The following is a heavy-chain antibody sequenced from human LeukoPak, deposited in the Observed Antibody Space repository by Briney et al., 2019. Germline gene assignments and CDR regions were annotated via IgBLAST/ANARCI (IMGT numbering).Heavy chain of an antibody. D-gene: IGHD2/OR15-2a*01. CDR1: GGSISSYY. J-gene: IGHJ3*02. V-gene: IGHV4-59*01. CDR3: ARDSRVIGALDI. CDR2: IQYSGST. Sequence: SETLSLTCTVSGGSISSYYWSWIRQPPGKGLEWIGYIQYSGSTNYNPSLKSRVTISLDMSKNQFSLKLNSVTAADTAVYYCARDSRVIGALDIWGQGTMVTVSS.